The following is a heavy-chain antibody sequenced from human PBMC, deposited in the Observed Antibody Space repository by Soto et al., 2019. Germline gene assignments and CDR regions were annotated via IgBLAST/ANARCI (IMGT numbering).Heavy chain of an antibody. Sequence: GASVKVSCKASGYTFTSYAMHWVRQAPGQRLEWMGWINAGNGNTKYSQKFQGRVTITADESTSTAYMELSSLRSEDTAVYYCARGRAKDNIYPFDPWGQGTLVTVSS. V-gene: IGHV1-3*01. CDR3: ARGRAKDNIYPFDP. D-gene: IGHD1-20*01. CDR1: GYTFTSYA. CDR2: INAGNGNT. J-gene: IGHJ5*02.